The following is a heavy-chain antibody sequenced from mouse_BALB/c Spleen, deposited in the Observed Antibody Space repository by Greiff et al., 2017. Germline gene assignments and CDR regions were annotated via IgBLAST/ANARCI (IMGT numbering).Heavy chain of an antibody. CDR3: VRQYGNYIWFAY. CDR2: IRSKSNNYAT. V-gene: IGHV10-1*02. Sequence: EVKVVESGGGLVQPKGSLKLSCAASGFTFNTYAMNWVRQAPGKGLEWVARIRSKSNNYATYYADSVKDRFTISRDDSQSMLYLQMNNLKTEDTAMYYCVRQYGNYIWFAYWGQGTLVTVSA. D-gene: IGHD2-10*02. CDR1: GFTFNTYA. J-gene: IGHJ3*01.